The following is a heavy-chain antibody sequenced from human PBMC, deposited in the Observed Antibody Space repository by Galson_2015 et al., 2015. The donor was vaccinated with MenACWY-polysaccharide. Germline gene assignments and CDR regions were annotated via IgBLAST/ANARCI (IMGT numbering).Heavy chain of an antibody. V-gene: IGHV1-18*01. J-gene: IGHJ6*02. Sequence: SVKVSCKASGYTFINYGTSWVRQAPGQGLEWMGWITANNGAGTSYAQKFQGRVTMTRDTSTDTVYMELSSLRSEDTAVYYCAREVDTAMATGISYYYGMDVWGQGTTVTVSS. CDR3: AREVDTAMATGISYYYGMDV. CDR2: ITANNGAGT. CDR1: GYTFINYG. D-gene: IGHD5-18*01.